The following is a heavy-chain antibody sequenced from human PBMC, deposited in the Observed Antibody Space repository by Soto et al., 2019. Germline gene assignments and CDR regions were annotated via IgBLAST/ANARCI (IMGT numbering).Heavy chain of an antibody. D-gene: IGHD4-17*01. J-gene: IGHJ4*02. CDR1: EFIFSDYY. CDR2: ISSSSSYT. CDR3: ARDPYGDYEFDY. Sequence: PGGSLRLSCAASEFIFSDYYMSWIRQAPGKGLEWVSSISSSSSYTNYAGSVKGRFTISRDNAKNSLYLQMNSLRAEDTAVYYCARDPYGDYEFDYWGQGTLVTVSS. V-gene: IGHV3-11*06.